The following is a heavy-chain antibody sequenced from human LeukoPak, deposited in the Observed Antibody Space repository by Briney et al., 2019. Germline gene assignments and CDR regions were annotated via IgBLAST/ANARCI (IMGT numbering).Heavy chain of an antibody. CDR3: ARVGASYYGSGSYYRDPYYFDY. CDR1: GFTFSDHY. CDR2: TRNKANSYTS. J-gene: IGHJ4*02. V-gene: IGHV3-72*01. D-gene: IGHD3-10*01. Sequence: GGSLRLSCAASGFTFSDHYMDWVRQAPGKGLEWVGRTRNKANSYTSEYAASVKGRFTISRDDSKNSLYLQMHSLKTEDTAVYYCARVGASYYGSGSYYRDPYYFDYWGQGTLVTVSS.